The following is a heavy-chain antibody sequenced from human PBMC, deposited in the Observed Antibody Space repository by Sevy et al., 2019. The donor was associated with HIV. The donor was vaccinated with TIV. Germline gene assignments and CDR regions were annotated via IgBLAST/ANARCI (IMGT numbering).Heavy chain of an antibody. CDR3: ATGGGET. CDR2: IKQDGSEK. D-gene: IGHD3-16*01. V-gene: IGHV3-7*01. J-gene: IGHJ5*02. CDR1: GFTFSSYW. Sequence: GGSLRLSCAASGFTFSSYWMNWIRQAPGKGLEWVANIKQDGSEKYYVDSVKGRFTISRDNAKNSLYLEMNTLRAEDTAVCYCATGGGETWGQGTLVTVSS.